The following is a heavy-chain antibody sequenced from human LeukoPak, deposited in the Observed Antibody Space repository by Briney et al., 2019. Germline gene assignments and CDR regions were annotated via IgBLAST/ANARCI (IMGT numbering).Heavy chain of an antibody. CDR2: ISAYNGNT. J-gene: IGHJ6*03. CDR1: GYTFTGYY. V-gene: IGHV1-18*04. Sequence: ASVKVSCKASGYTFTGYYMHWVRQAPGQGLKWMGWISAYNGNTNYAQKLQGRVTMTTDTSTSTAYMELRSLRSDDTAVYYCARQFQSYYYYYMDVWGKGTTVTVSS. CDR3: ARQFQSYYYYYMDV. D-gene: IGHD5-24*01.